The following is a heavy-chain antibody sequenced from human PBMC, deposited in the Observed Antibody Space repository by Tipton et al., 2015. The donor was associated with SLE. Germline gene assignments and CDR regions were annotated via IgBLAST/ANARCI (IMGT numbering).Heavy chain of an antibody. Sequence: SLRLSCAASGFNFRRHWMDWVRQVPGKGLVWLSRMNSDGSNVFYADSVMVRFTISRDNAKNKVYLQMNSLRAEDSALYYCVREGDTAFDYWGQGTLVSVSS. V-gene: IGHV3-74*01. J-gene: IGHJ4*02. CDR1: GFNFRRHW. CDR2: MNSDGSNV. CDR3: VREGDTAFDY. D-gene: IGHD5-18*01.